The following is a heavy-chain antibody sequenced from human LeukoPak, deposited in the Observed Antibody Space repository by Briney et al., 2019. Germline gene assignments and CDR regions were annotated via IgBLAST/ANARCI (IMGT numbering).Heavy chain of an antibody. CDR1: GGSISSYY. D-gene: IGHD3-22*01. J-gene: IGHJ3*02. CDR3: ARRPYYDSLRAFDI. CDR2: IYYSGST. Sequence: SETLSLTCTVSGGSISSYYWSWIRQPPGKGLEWIGYIYYSGSTNYNPSLKSRVTISVDTSKNQFSLKLSSVTAADTAVYYCARRPYYDSLRAFDIWGQGTMVTVSS. V-gene: IGHV4-59*08.